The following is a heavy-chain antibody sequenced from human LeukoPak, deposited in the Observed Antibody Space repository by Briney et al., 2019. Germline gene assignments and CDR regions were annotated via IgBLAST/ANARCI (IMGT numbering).Heavy chain of an antibody. CDR2: IYYSGST. V-gene: IGHV4-31*03. CDR1: TDSISSGDYY. J-gene: IGHJ5*01. CDR3: ARGYYFGSGSYDWFDP. Sequence: SETLSLTCTVSTDSISSGDYYWSWIRQHPGKGLEWIGNIYYSGSTYYNPSLRSRVTISVDTSENQFSLKLSSVTAADTAVYYCARGYYFGSGSYDWFDPWGQGTTVTVSS. D-gene: IGHD3-10*01.